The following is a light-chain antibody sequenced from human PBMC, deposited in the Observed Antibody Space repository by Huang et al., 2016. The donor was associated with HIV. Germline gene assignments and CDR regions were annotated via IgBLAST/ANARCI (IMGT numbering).Light chain of an antibody. CDR3: QQYNDWPT. CDR1: QSIGGN. J-gene: IGKJ1*01. Sequence: ELVMTQSPATLSVSPGQRITLSCRASQSIGGNLAWYQHNPGQAPSLLIYGASTRATGIPARFRGSESATDFTLTISRLQPEDVAVYYCQQYNDWPTFGQGTKVEIK. CDR2: GAS. V-gene: IGKV3-15*01.